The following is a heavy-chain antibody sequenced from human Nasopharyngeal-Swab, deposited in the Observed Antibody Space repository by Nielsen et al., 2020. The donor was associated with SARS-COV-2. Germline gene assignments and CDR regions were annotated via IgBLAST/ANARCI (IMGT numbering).Heavy chain of an antibody. CDR1: GYSFTSYW. D-gene: IGHD5-12*01. CDR2: VYHRDSDT. J-gene: IGHJ6*02. V-gene: IGHV5-51*01. CDR3: VRPEGVATSFKYYVQYGMDV. Sequence: QVSCKGSGYSFTSYWIAWVRQMPGKGLEWMGIVYHRDSDTRLRPSFQGEVTISADKYSSTAYLQWSSLKASDNAMYYCVRPEGVATSFKYYVQYGMDVWGQGTMVTVPS.